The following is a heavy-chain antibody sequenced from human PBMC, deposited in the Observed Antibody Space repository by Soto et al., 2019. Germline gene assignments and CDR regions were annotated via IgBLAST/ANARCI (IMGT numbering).Heavy chain of an antibody. Sequence: QVQLQESGPGLVKPSQTLSLTCTVSGGSISSGGYYWSWIRQHPGKGLEWIGYIYYSGSTYYNPSLKSRVTISVDTSKNQFSLKLSSVTAADTAVYYCARDRGVAVVVPAAMPGYNWFDPWGQGTLVTVSS. CDR1: GGSISSGGYY. CDR3: ARDRGVAVVVPAAMPGYNWFDP. D-gene: IGHD2-2*01. V-gene: IGHV4-31*03. J-gene: IGHJ5*02. CDR2: IYYSGST.